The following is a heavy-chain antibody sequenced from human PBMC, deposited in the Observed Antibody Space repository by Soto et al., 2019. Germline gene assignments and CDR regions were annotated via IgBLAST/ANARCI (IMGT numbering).Heavy chain of an antibody. Sequence: SETLSLTCTVSGGSVSSGSYYWSWIRQPPGKGLEWIGYIYYSGSTNYNPSLKSRVTISVDTSKNQFSLKLSSVTAADAAVYYCARGFDYWGQGTLVTVSS. V-gene: IGHV4-61*01. CDR3: ARGFDY. J-gene: IGHJ4*02. CDR1: GGSVSSGSYY. CDR2: IYYSGST.